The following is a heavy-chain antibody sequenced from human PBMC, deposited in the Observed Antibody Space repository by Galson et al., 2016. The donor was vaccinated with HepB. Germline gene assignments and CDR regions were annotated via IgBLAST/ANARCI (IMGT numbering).Heavy chain of an antibody. D-gene: IGHD2/OR15-2a*01. CDR2: DSMAGRRK. J-gene: IGHJ4*02. CDR1: GFIFRGYG. CDR3: AKRHEYCPPVGCSVDY. Sequence: SLRLSCAGSGFIFRGYGMHWVRQAPGKGREWVAADSMAGRRKSYADSVRGRFTISRDNSNNMLFLQMDSLRPDDTAVYYCAKRHEYCPPVGCSVDYWGQGTLVSVSS. V-gene: IGHV3-30*18.